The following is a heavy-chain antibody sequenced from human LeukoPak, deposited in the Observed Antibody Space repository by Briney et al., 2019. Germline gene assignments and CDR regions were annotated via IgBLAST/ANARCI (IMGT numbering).Heavy chain of an antibody. V-gene: IGHV3-53*05. CDR2: IYSDGRT. CDR3: ARDRANRFDY. Sequence: GGSLRLSCAASGFTVSNKYMTWVRQAPGKGLEWVSLIYSDGRTYYADSVKGRCTISRDNSKNTLYLQMNSLRAEDTAVYYCARDRANRFDYWGQGTLVTVSS. D-gene: IGHD1-14*01. J-gene: IGHJ4*02. CDR1: GFTVSNKY.